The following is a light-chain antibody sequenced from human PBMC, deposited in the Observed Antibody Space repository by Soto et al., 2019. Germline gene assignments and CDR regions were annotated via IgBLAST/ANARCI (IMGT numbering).Light chain of an antibody. Sequence: QSVLTQPASVSGSPGQSITISCTGTSSDVGGYNYVSWYQQHPGKAPKVIIYEVSNRPSGVSNRFSGSKSGNTASLTISGLQAEDEADYYCSPYRSIGSLVFGTGTKVTVL. CDR3: SPYRSIGSLV. V-gene: IGLV2-14*01. CDR2: EVS. J-gene: IGLJ1*01. CDR1: SSDVGGYNY.